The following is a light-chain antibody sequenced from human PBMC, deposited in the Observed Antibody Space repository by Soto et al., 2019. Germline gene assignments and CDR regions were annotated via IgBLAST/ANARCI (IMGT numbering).Light chain of an antibody. CDR3: SLYSSNGSLI. CDR2: DVN. CDR1: TTDIDNYDS. V-gene: IGLV2-18*01. J-gene: IGLJ1*01. Sequence: QSVMTQPPCVSGSPGQSVTISCTATTTDIDNYDSVSWYQQAPGTAPKLIIYDVNNRPSGAPDRFSGSTSGNAASLTISGLQAEDETDYFCSLYSSNGSLIFGPGTKVTVL.